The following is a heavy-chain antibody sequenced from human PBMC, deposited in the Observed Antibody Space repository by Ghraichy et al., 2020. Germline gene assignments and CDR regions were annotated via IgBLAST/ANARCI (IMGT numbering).Heavy chain of an antibody. V-gene: IGHV3-15*01. CDR2: IKSKTDGGTT. J-gene: IGHJ6*02. CDR3: TTDGGGYDILTGYYLQEQGYGMDV. D-gene: IGHD3-9*01. CDR1: GFTFSNAW. Sequence: GGSLRLSCAASGFTFSNAWMSWVRQAPGKGLEWVGRIKSKTDGGTTDYAAPVKGRFTISRDDSKNTLYLQMNSLKTEDTAVYYCTTDGGGYDILTGYYLQEQGYGMDVWGQGTTVTVSS.